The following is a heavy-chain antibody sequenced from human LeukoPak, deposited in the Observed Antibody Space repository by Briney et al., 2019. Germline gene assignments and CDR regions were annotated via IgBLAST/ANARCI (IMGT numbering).Heavy chain of an antibody. CDR2: IKTKTEGGTT. Sequence: GSLRLSCAASGFTFSNAWMNWVRQAPGKGLEWVGRIKTKTEGGTTDYAAPVKGRFTISRDDSKNTVYLEMNSLKTEDTAMYYCASYGSGSHDYWGQGSLVTVSS. D-gene: IGHD3-10*01. CDR1: GFTFSNAW. CDR3: ASYGSGSHDY. V-gene: IGHV3-15*01. J-gene: IGHJ4*02.